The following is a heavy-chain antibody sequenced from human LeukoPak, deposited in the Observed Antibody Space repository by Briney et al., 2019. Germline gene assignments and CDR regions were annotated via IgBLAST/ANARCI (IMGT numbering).Heavy chain of an antibody. CDR2: ISSSSSYI. V-gene: IGHV3-21*01. CDR1: GFTFSSYS. Sequence: PGGSLRLSCAASGFTFSSYSMNWVRQAPGKGLEWVSSISSSSSYIYYADSVEGRFTISRDNAKNSLYLQMNSLRAEDTAVYYCARDLPRDGDYVYYYGMDVWGQGTTVTVSS. J-gene: IGHJ6*02. D-gene: IGHD4-17*01. CDR3: ARDLPRDGDYVYYYGMDV.